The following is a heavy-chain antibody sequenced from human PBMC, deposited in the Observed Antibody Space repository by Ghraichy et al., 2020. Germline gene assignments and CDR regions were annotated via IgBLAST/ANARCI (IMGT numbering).Heavy chain of an antibody. D-gene: IGHD1-26*01. CDR2: ISSSSSYI. CDR3: ARNGKWELPTPH. J-gene: IGHJ1*01. V-gene: IGHV3-21*01. Sequence: GGSLRLSCAASGFTFSSYSMNWVRQAPGKGLEWVSSISSSSSYIYYADSVKGRFTISRDNAKNSLYLQMNSLRAEDTAVYYCARNGKWELPTPHWGQGTLVTVSS. CDR1: GFTFSSYS.